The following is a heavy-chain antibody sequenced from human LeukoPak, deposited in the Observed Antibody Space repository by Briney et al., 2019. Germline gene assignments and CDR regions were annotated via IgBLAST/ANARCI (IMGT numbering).Heavy chain of an antibody. CDR2: IYYSGST. CDR1: GGSISSSSYY. J-gene: IGHJ6*02. CDR3: ARDSSLGSYGDYYYGMDV. Sequence: SETLSLTCTVSGGSISSSSYYWGWIRQPPGKGLEWIGSIYYSGSTYYNPSLKSRVTISVDTSKNQFSLRLSSVTAADTAVYYCARDSSLGSYGDYYYGMDVWGQGTTVTVSS. D-gene: IGHD1-26*01. V-gene: IGHV4-39*07.